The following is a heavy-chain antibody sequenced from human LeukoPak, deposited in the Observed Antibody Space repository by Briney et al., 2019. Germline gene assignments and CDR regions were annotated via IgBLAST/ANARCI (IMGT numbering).Heavy chain of an antibody. CDR3: ASLYGSGSYSSDWFDP. J-gene: IGHJ5*02. D-gene: IGHD3-10*01. CDR1: GFTFSSYA. CDR2: ISGSGGST. Sequence: GGSLRLSCAASGFTFSSYAMTWIRQAPGKGLEWVSSISGSGGSTYYADSVKGRFTISRDNSRNMLFLQMNSLRAEDTAVYYCASLYGSGSYSSDWFDPWGQGTLVTVSS. V-gene: IGHV3-23*01.